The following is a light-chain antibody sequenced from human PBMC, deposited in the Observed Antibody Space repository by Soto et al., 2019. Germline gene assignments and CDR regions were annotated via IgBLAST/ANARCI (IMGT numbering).Light chain of an antibody. CDR3: NSYVGNTNNVV. V-gene: IGLV2-8*01. J-gene: IGLJ2*01. CDR2: DVN. CDR1: GSDVGGNNY. Sequence: QSALTQPPSASGSPGQSVTISCTGTGSDVGGNNYVSWYQQHPGKAPKLMIYDVNKRPSGVPDRFSGSKSGNTASLTVSGLQADDEADYYCNSYVGNTNNVVFGGGTKLTVL.